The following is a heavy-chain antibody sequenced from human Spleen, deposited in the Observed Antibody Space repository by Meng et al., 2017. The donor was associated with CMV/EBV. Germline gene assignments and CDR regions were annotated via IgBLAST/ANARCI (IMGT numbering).Heavy chain of an antibody. CDR2: IWYNGSNK. D-gene: IGHD3-10*01. CDR1: GFTFNTYS. CDR3: AKGSSGSYFGGMDD. Sequence: GESLKISCAASGFTFNTYSMTWVRQAPGKGLECVAVIWYNGSNKYYGDSVKGRFTISRDNSKNMVYLQMTSLRDEDTAVYYCAKGSSGSYFGGMDDWGQGTTVTVSS. V-gene: IGHV3-33*08. J-gene: IGHJ6*02.